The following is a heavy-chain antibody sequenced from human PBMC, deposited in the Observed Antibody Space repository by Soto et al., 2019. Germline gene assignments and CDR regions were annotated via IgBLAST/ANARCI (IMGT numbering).Heavy chain of an antibody. D-gene: IGHD1-26*01. Sequence: PGESLQISCKASGYTLTTYWIGWVRQMPGKGLEWMGIIYPGNSNIKYGPSFQGQVAISADKSITTAYLQWSSLKASDTAMYYCARLGPLGITIDYWGQGVLVTVSS. CDR2: IYPGNSNI. V-gene: IGHV5-51*01. CDR3: ARLGPLGITIDY. CDR1: GYTLTTYW. J-gene: IGHJ4*02.